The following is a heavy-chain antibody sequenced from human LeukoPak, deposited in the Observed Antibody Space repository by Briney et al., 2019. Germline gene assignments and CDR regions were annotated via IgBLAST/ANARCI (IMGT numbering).Heavy chain of an antibody. Sequence: SQTLSLTCTVSGYSISSGYYWGWIRQPPGKGLEWIGSIYHSGSTYYNPSLKSRVTISVDTSKNQFSLKLSSVTAADTAVYYCARDGLHHNWFDPRGQGTLVTVSS. CDR1: GYSISSGYY. CDR3: ARDGLHHNWFDP. D-gene: IGHD4-11*01. J-gene: IGHJ5*02. CDR2: IYHSGST. V-gene: IGHV4-38-2*02.